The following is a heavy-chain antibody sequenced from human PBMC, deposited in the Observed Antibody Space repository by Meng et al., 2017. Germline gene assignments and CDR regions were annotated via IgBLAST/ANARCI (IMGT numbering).Heavy chain of an antibody. CDR3: ARVMGSYSSDY. CDR2: ITSSASTI. V-gene: IGHV3-11*01. J-gene: IGHJ4*02. Sequence: QVQLVEAGGGLVKPVGSLRLSCAASGFTFSDYYMSWISQAPGKGLEWVSYITSSASTIHYADSVKGRFTISRDNAKNSLYLQMNSLRAEDTAVYYCARVMGSYSSDYWGPGTLVTVSS. D-gene: IGHD6-13*01. CDR1: GFTFSDYY.